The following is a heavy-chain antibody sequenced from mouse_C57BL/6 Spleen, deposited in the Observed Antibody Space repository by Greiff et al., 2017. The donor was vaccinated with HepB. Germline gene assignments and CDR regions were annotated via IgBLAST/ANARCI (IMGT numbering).Heavy chain of an antibody. CDR3: ARDFDY. Sequence: EVKLMESGGGLVKPGGSLKLSCAASGFTFSSYAMSWVRQTPEKRLEWVATISDGGSYTYYPDSVKGRFTISRDNAKNTLYLQMSSLKSEDTAMYYCARDFDYWGQGTTLTVSS. J-gene: IGHJ2*01. CDR1: GFTFSSYA. V-gene: IGHV5-6-4*01. CDR2: ISDGGSYT.